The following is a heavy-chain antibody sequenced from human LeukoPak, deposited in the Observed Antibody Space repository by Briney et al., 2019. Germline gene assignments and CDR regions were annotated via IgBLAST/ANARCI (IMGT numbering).Heavy chain of an antibody. CDR1: GFTFAAYT. Sequence: GGSLRLSCAASGFTFAAYTMHWARQRPGRGLEWVSLISWNGGSTSYTDSVKGRFTISRDNSKNSLYLQMDSLKTEDTAFYYCAKSDDWQHLGDSWGQGTLVTVSS. J-gene: IGHJ5*02. D-gene: IGHD6-13*01. V-gene: IGHV3-43*01. CDR2: ISWNGGST. CDR3: AKSDDWQHLGDS.